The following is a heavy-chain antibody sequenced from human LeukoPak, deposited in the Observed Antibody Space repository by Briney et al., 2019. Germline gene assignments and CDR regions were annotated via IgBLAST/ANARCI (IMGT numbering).Heavy chain of an antibody. CDR2: IYYSGST. Sequence: PSETLSLTCTVSGGSISSSSYYWGWIRQPPGKGLEWIGSIYYSGSTYYNPSLKSRVTISVDTSKNQFSLKLSSVTAADTAVYYCARESGYCSGGSCYGRRYYYYYMDVWGKGTTVTVSS. CDR1: GGSISSSSYY. V-gene: IGHV4-39*07. CDR3: ARESGYCSGGSCYGRRYYYYYMDV. D-gene: IGHD2-15*01. J-gene: IGHJ6*03.